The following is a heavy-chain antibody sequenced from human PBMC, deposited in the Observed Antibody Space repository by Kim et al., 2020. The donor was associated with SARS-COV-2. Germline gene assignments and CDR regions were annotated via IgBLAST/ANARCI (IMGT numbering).Heavy chain of an antibody. Sequence: ASVKVSCKASGYTFTSYAMHWVRQAPGQRLEWMGWINAGNGNTKYSQKFQGRVTITRDTSASTAYMELSSLRSEDTAVYYCATPRRGYYYYYGMDVWGQGTTVTVSS. V-gene: IGHV1-3*01. CDR2: INAGNGNT. D-gene: IGHD3-10*01. CDR3: ATPRRGYYYYYGMDV. CDR1: GYTFTSYA. J-gene: IGHJ6*02.